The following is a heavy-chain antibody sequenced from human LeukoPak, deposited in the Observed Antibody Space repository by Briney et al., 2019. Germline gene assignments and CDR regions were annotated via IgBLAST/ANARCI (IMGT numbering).Heavy chain of an antibody. D-gene: IGHD3-10*01. V-gene: IGHV4-59*01. Sequence: PSETLSLTCTVSGGSISSYYWSWIRQPPGKGLEWIGYISYSGSTNYNPSLKSRVTISVDTSRNLFSLKLSSVTAADTAVYYCARGRLGGSGSYYNVLDYWGQGTLVTVSS. CDR1: GGSISSYY. CDR2: ISYSGST. CDR3: ARGRLGGSGSYYNVLDY. J-gene: IGHJ4*02.